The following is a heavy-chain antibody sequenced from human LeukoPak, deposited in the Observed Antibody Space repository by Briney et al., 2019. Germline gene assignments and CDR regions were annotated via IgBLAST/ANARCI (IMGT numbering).Heavy chain of an antibody. CDR3: ARVAASGSYYNANFVY. J-gene: IGHJ4*02. Sequence: EASVKVSCKASGGTFSSYAISWVRQAPGQGLEWMGGIIPIFGTANYAQKFQGRVTITADESTSTAYMELSSLRSEDTAVYYCARVAASGSYYNANFVYWGQGTLVTVSS. D-gene: IGHD3-10*01. V-gene: IGHV1-69*13. CDR1: GGTFSSYA. CDR2: IIPIFGTA.